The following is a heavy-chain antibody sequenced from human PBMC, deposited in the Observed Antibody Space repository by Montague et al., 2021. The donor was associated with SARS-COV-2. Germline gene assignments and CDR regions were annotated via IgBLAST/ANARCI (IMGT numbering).Heavy chain of an antibody. J-gene: IGHJ5*02. CDR1: GGSISSYY. CDR2: IYYSGST. V-gene: IGHV4-59*01. Sequence: SETLSLTCTVSGGSISSYYWSWIRQPPGKGLEWIGYIYYSGSTNYNPSLKSQVTISVDTSKNQFSLKLSSVTAADTAVYYCARGIAGTYCGGDCYNNWFDPWGQGTLVTVSS. CDR3: ARGIAGTYCGGDCYNNWFDP. D-gene: IGHD2-21*02.